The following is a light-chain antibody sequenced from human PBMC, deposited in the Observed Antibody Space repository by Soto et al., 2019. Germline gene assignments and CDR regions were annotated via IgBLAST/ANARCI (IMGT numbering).Light chain of an antibody. CDR3: LLYYGGAWV. CDR1: TGAVTSGNY. V-gene: IGLV7-43*01. Sequence: QTVVTQEPSLTVSPGGTVTLTCASSTGAVTSGNYPNWFQQKPGQAPRALIYSTSNKHPWTPARFSGSLLGGKAALTLSGVQPEDEADYYCLLYYGGAWVFGGGTKLTVL. J-gene: IGLJ3*02. CDR2: STS.